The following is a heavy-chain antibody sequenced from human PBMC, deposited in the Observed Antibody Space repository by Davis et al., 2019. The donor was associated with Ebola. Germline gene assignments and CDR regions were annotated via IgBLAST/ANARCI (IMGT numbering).Heavy chain of an antibody. V-gene: IGHV3-73*01. CDR1: GFTFSGSA. Sequence: GGSLTLSCAASGFTFSGSAMHWVRQASGNGLEWVCRIRSKANSYATVYAASVKGRFTISTDDSKNTAYLQMNSLKTEDTAVYYCISTSPSHIDYWGQGTLVTVSS. D-gene: IGHD2-2*01. J-gene: IGHJ4*02. CDR3: ISTSPSHIDY. CDR2: IRSKANSYAT.